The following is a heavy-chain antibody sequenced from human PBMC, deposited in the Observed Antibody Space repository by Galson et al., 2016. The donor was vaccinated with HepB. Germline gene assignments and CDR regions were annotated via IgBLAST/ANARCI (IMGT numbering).Heavy chain of an antibody. CDR1: GNYFTTYG. Sequence: SVKVSCKAYGNYFTTYGFTWVRQAPGQGLEWMGWIGGYNGNKHSAQKFKDRVTLTKNTFTTTVYLELRSLRLDDTAVYYCAAHSGTNSWGRKALDYWGQGTLITVSS. CDR2: IGGYNGNK. CDR3: AAHSGTNSWGRKALDY. D-gene: IGHD1-26*01. J-gene: IGHJ4*02. V-gene: IGHV1-18*01.